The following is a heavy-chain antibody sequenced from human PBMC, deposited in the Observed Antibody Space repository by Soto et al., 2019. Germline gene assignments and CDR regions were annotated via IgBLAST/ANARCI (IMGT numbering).Heavy chain of an antibody. V-gene: IGHV4-4*02. Sequence: SETLSLTCAVSGGSISSSNWWSWVRQPPGKGLEWIGEIYHSGSTNYNPSLKSRVTISVDKSKNQFSLKLSSVTAADTAVYYCASVGGWFPYAHNRFALCGQGTLVT. CDR2: IYHSGST. CDR3: ASVGGWFPYAHNRFAL. J-gene: IGHJ5*02. CDR1: GGSISSSNW. D-gene: IGHD2-15*01.